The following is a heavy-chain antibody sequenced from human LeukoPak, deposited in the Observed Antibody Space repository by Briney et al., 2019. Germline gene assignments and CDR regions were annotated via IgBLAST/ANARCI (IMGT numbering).Heavy chain of an antibody. J-gene: IGHJ4*02. CDR3: ARDGGFRDIVATPFSYFDY. CDR2: ISSSSSYI. D-gene: IGHD5-12*01. Sequence: GGSLRLSCAASGFTFSSYSMNSVRQAPGKGLEWVSSISSSSSYIYYADSVKGRFTISRDNAKNSLYLQMNSLRAEDTAVYYCARDGGFRDIVATPFSYFDYWGQGTLVTVSS. CDR1: GFTFSSYS. V-gene: IGHV3-21*01.